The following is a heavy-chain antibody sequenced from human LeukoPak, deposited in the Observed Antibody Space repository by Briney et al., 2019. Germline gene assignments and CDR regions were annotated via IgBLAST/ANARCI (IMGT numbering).Heavy chain of an antibody. D-gene: IGHD5-18*01. CDR2: IHPGDSDT. V-gene: IGHV5-51*01. J-gene: IGHJ4*02. CDR1: GYSFTSNW. CDR3: ARQGPIQLDS. Sequence: GESLKISCKGSGYSFTSNWIGWVRQMPGKGLEWMGIIHPGDSDTRYSPSFQGQVTVSADKSVSTAYLQWSSLKASDTAMYYCARQGPIQLDSWGQGTLVTVSS.